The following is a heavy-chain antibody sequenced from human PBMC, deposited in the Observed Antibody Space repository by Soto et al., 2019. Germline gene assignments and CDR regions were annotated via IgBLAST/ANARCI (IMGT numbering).Heavy chain of an antibody. J-gene: IGHJ4*02. CDR3: ARLAAACNGMRY. CDR1: GYTFSSYG. V-gene: IGHV1-18*01. Sequence: ASVKVSCKTSGYTFSSYGINWVRQAPEEGLDWVGWISGYNGDTDYAQRFHGRVTLTTDTSTRTAYMELRSLSSDDTAVYYCARLAAACNGMRYWGQGTQVTVSS. CDR2: ISGYNGDT. D-gene: IGHD6-13*01.